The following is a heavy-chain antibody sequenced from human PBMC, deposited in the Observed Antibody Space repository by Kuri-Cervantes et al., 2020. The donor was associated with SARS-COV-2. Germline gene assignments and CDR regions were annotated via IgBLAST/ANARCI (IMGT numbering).Heavy chain of an antibody. V-gene: IGHV3-30*02. CDR2: IRYDGSNK. CDR1: GFTFSSYG. Sequence: GGSLRLSCAASGFTFSSYGMHWVRQAPGKGLEWVAFIRYDGSNKYYADSVKGRFTISRDDAKNSLYLQMSSLRAEDTAVYYCAREGTHLSSYYYMDVWGKGTTVTVSS. J-gene: IGHJ6*03. CDR3: AREGTHLSSYYYMDV. D-gene: IGHD2/OR15-2a*01.